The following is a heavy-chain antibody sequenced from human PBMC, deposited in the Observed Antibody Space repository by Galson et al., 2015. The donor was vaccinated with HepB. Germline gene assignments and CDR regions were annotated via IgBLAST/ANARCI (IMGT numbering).Heavy chain of an antibody. J-gene: IGHJ6*02. D-gene: IGHD6-19*01. CDR3: ARGLSERVAVAGRTFPYYYYGMDV. CDR1: GFTVSSNY. Sequence: SLRLSCAASGFTVSSNYMSWVRQAPGKGLEWVSVIYSGGSTYYADSVKGRFTISRDNSKNTLYLQMNSLRAEDTAVYYCARGLSERVAVAGRTFPYYYYGMDVWGQGTTVTVSS. V-gene: IGHV3-66*02. CDR2: IYSGGST.